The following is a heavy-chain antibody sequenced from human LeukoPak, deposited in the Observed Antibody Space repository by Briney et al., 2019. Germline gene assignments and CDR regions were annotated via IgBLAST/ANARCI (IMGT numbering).Heavy chain of an antibody. CDR1: GGSFSGYY. Sequence: PSETLSLICAVYGGSFSGYYWSWIRQPPGKGLKCIAEINHNGPPNYYPPLNSRLTISVDPSKNQFSLKLSSVTAADTAVYYCGRLPLHYGMDVWGQGTTVTVSS. CDR3: GRLPLHYGMDV. V-gene: IGHV4-34*01. CDR2: INHNGPP. J-gene: IGHJ6*02.